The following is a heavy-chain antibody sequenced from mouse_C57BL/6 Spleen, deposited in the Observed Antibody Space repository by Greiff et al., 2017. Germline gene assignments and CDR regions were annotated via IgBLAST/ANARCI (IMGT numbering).Heavy chain of an antibody. CDR1: GYTFTEYT. V-gene: IGHV1-62-2*01. Sequence: VKLMESGAELVKPGASVKLSCKASGYTFTEYTIHWVKQRSGQGLEWIGWFYPGSGSIKYNEKFKDKATLTADKSASTVYMELSRLTSEDSAVYFCARHESGLLHYYFDYWGQGTTLTVSS. D-gene: IGHD2-3*01. CDR2: FYPGSGSI. CDR3: ARHESGLLHYYFDY. J-gene: IGHJ2*01.